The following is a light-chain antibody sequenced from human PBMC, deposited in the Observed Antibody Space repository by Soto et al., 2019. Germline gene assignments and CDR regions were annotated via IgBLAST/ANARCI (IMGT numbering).Light chain of an antibody. CDR3: SSYAGSNTFGL. Sequence: QSALTQPPSASGSPGQSVTISCTGTSSDVAGYNYVSWYQQHPGKAPKLMIYEVNKRPSGVPRRFSGSKSGNTASLTVSGLQAEDEAYYYCSSYAGSNTFGLXGGGTKVTVL. CDR1: SSDVAGYNY. J-gene: IGLJ2*01. CDR2: EVN. V-gene: IGLV2-8*01.